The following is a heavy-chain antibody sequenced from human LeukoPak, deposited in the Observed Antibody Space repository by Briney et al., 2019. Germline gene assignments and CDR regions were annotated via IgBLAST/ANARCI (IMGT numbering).Heavy chain of an antibody. CDR1: GYTFTGYH. CDR3: ARGSLGDYGGYLDY. Sequence: ASVKLSCNASGYTFTGYHMHWVRQAPAQGLVCMGIINTSGESTTYAEKLQGRVNMPRETSTSTVYMELSSLRSEDTAVYYCARGSLGDYGGYLDYGGQGILVSVSS. J-gene: IGHJ4*02. CDR2: INTSGEST. D-gene: IGHD4-23*01. V-gene: IGHV1-46*01.